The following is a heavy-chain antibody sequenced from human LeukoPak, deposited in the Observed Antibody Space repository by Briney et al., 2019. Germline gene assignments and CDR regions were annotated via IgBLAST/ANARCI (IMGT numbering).Heavy chain of an antibody. V-gene: IGHV3-48*01. J-gene: IGHJ4*02. CDR1: GFTFSSYS. D-gene: IGHD3-10*01. CDR2: ISSSSSTI. CDR3: ARAIGELLSYFDY. Sequence: PGGSLRLSCAASGFTFSSYSMNWVRQAPGKGLEWVSYISSSSSTIYYADSVKGRFTISRDNAKNSLYLQMNSLRAEDTAVYYCARAIGELLSYFDYWGQGTLATVSS.